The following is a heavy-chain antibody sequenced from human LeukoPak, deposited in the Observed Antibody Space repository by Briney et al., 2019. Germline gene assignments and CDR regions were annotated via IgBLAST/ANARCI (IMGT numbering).Heavy chain of an antibody. V-gene: IGHV4-59*01. D-gene: IGHD6-13*01. CDR1: GASISSYY. J-gene: IGHJ4*02. Sequence: SETLSLTCTVSGASISSYYWSWIRQPPGKGLEWIGYIYYSGSTNYNPSFKSRVTISVDTSKNQFSLKLNSVTAADTAVYYCARSRSSSWFLFDYWGQGTLVTVSS. CDR3: ARSRSSSWFLFDY. CDR2: IYYSGST.